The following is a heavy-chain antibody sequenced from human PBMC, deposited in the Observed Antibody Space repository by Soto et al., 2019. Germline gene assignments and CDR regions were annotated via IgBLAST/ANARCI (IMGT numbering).Heavy chain of an antibody. CDR2: IYYSGRT. CDR3: ARQRTTVVTQAYFDH. J-gene: IGHJ4*02. CDR1: GESISSSSYY. V-gene: IGHV4-39*01. Sequence: LSLTCIVSGESISSSSYYWGWILQPPGKGLEWIGSIYYSGRTYYNPSFKSRVTISIDTSKNQFSLKLSSVTATDTAVYYCARQRTTVVTQAYFDHWGQGALVTVSS. D-gene: IGHD2-21*02.